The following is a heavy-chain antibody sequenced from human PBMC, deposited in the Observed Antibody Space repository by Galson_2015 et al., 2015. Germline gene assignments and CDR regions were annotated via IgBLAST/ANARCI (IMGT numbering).Heavy chain of an antibody. CDR2: ISYDGSNK. D-gene: IGHD1-26*01. CDR3: AKTGSPDRVGATQRGAFEI. V-gene: IGHV3-30*18. Sequence: SLRLSCAASGFTFSSYGMHWVRQAPGKGLEWVAVISYDGSNKYYADSVKGRFTISRDNSKNTLYLQMNSLRAGDTAVYYCAKTGSPDRVGATQRGAFEIWGQGTMVTVSS. CDR1: GFTFSSYG. J-gene: IGHJ3*02.